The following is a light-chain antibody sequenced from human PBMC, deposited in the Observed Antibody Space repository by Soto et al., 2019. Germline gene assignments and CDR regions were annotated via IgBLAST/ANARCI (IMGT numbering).Light chain of an antibody. Sequence: QSALTQPASVSGSPGQSITISCTGTSSDVGRYNIVSWYQQHPGKAPKVMIYEGSRRPSGVSNRFSGSKSGNTASLTISGLQAEDEADYYCSSYVGSSTLVFGGGTKLTVL. CDR2: EGS. J-gene: IGLJ3*02. V-gene: IGLV2-23*01. CDR1: SSDVGRYNI. CDR3: SSYVGSSTLV.